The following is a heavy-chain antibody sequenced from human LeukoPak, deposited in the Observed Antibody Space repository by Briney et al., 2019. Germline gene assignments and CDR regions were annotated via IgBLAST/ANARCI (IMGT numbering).Heavy chain of an antibody. J-gene: IGHJ4*02. D-gene: IGHD3-10*01. CDR2: IYSGGTT. V-gene: IGHV3-66*01. CDR1: GFTVSSNY. CDR3: ARGGFYGSGSSFPYYFDY. Sequence: GGSLRLSCAASGFTVSSNYMSWVRQAPGKGLEWVSVIYSGGTTYYADSVKGRFTISRDNSKNTLYLQMDRLRAEDTAVYYCARGGFYGSGSSFPYYFDYWGQGTLVTVSS.